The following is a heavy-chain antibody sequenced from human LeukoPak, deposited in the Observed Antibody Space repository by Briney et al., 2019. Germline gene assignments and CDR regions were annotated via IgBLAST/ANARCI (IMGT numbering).Heavy chain of an antibody. CDR3: ARGAPRYYYGSGSYYGY. CDR2: INHSGST. CDR1: GGSFSGYY. V-gene: IGHV4-34*01. Sequence: SETLSLTCAVYGGSFSGYYWSWIRQPPGKGLEWIGEINHSGSTNYNPSLKSRVTISVDTSKNQSSLKLSSVTAAGTAVYYCARGAPRYYYGSGSYYGYWGQGTLVTVSS. J-gene: IGHJ4*02. D-gene: IGHD3-10*01.